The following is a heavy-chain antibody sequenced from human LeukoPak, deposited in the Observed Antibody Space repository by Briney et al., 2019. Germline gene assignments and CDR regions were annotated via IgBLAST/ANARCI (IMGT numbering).Heavy chain of an antibody. CDR3: ARPLVMTGRFDP. Sequence: PSETLSLTCTVSGGSISSNSYFWGWIRQPPGKGLEWIGSIYYSGSTYYNPSLKSRVTISVDTSKNQFSLKLSSVTATDTAVYYCARPLVMTGRFDPWGQGTLVTVSS. CDR1: GGSISSNSYF. CDR2: IYYSGST. D-gene: IGHD2-21*02. V-gene: IGHV4-39*01. J-gene: IGHJ5*02.